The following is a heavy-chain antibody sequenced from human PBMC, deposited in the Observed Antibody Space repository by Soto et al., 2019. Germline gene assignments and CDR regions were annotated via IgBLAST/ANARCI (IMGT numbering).Heavy chain of an antibody. D-gene: IGHD1-26*01. CDR2: IYHSGST. V-gene: IGHV4-30-2*01. Sequence: SETLSVTCAASLGSISSGGYSWSCIRQPQQKGLQWIGYIYHSGSTYYNPSLKSRVTISVDRSKNQFSLKLSSVTAADTAVYYCTRGLFSGSSYSGSWYFFDSWGQGTMVTVS. CDR1: LGSISSGGYS. J-gene: IGHJ4*02. CDR3: TRGLFSGSSYSGSWYFFDS.